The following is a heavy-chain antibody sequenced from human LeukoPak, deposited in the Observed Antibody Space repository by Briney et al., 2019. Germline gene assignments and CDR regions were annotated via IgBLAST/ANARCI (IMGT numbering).Heavy chain of an antibody. J-gene: IGHJ4*02. CDR3: ARRQSGSRDY. CDR1: GYSISSGYY. CDR2: IYDSGST. V-gene: IGHV4-38-2*01. Sequence: SETLSLTCAVSGYSISSGYYWGWVRPPPGKGLEWIGNIYDSGSTYYNPSLKSRVTISVDTPKNQFSLNLTSVTAADTAVYYCARRQSGSRDYWGQGTLVTVSS. D-gene: IGHD3-22*01.